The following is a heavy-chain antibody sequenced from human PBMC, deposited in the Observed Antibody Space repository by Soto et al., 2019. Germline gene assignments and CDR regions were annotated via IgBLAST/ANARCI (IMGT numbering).Heavy chain of an antibody. CDR1: GFTYSTYT. D-gene: IGHD6-19*01. V-gene: IGHV3-64D*06. CDR3: VKVIYDSGWYGFYFDY. J-gene: IGHJ4*02. CDR2: ISREGDNS. Sequence: GGSLRLSCAASGFTYSTYTMHWVRQAPGQGLEYLSAISREGDNSYYADSVKGRFTISRDNSKNTLYLRMTSLRTEDTGVYYCVKVIYDSGWYGFYFDYWGRGALVTVSS.